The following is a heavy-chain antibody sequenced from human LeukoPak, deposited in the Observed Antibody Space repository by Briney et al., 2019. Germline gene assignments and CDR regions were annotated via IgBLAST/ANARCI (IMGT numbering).Heavy chain of an antibody. CDR3: ARGRRDTMVRGVIFDY. D-gene: IGHD3-10*01. CDR1: GFTFSSYA. Sequence: GGSLRLSCAASGFTFSSYAMSWVRQAPGKGLEWVSAISGSGGSTYYADSVKGRFTNSRDNSKNTLYLQMNSLRAEDTAVYYCARGRRDTMVRGVIFDYWGQGTLVTVSS. V-gene: IGHV3-23*01. CDR2: ISGSGGST. J-gene: IGHJ4*02.